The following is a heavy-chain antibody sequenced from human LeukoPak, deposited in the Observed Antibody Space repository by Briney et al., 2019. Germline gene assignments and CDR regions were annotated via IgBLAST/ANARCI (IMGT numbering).Heavy chain of an antibody. D-gene: IGHD3-10*01. Sequence: ASVKVSCKASGYDFTGYYVHWVRQAPGHGFEWMGWVNPRNGGTHYAQNFQGRVTITGDTPITTAYMELGSLTSDDTAVYYCATGLQYGLWGVPYFYYMHAWGKGTTVTVSS. CDR1: GYDFTGYY. J-gene: IGHJ6*03. V-gene: IGHV1-2*02. CDR2: VNPRNGGT. CDR3: ATGLQYGLWGVPYFYYMHA.